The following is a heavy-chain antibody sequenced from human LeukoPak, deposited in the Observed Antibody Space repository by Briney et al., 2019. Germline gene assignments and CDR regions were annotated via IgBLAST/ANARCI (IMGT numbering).Heavy chain of an antibody. CDR3: AVIATVTPGY. CDR1: GFTFSSYA. D-gene: IGHD4-17*01. J-gene: IGHJ4*02. Sequence: GGSLRLSCAASGFTFSSYAMNWVRQAPGKGLEWVSGITSTGRTPYYADSVKGRFTISRDNTNNTLYLHMDSLRVEDTAVYYCAVIATVTPGYWGQGTLVSVSS. CDR2: ITSTGRTP. V-gene: IGHV3-23*05.